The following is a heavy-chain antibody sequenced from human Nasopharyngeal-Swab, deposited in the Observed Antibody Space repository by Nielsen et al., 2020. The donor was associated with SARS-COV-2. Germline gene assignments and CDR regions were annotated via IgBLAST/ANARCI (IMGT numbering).Heavy chain of an antibody. V-gene: IGHV4-39*01. CDR2: IYYSGSS. J-gene: IGHJ6*03. D-gene: IGHD4-11*01. CDR3: ARLRATVTTSYYYYYYYMDV. Sequence: PGKGLEWIGSIYYSGSSYYNPSLESRVTVSVDTSKNQFSLKLSSVTAADTAVYYCARLRATVTTSYYYYYYYMDVWGKGTTVTVSS.